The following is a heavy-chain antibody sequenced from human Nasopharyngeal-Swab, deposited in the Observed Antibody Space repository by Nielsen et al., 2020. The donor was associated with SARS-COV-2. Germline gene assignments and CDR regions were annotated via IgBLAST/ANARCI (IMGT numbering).Heavy chain of an antibody. J-gene: IGHJ4*02. V-gene: IGHV5-51*01. CDR1: GYTFSNYW. D-gene: IGHD6-19*01. CDR3: ARGYSSGWYDY. Sequence: GESLKISCQGSGYTFSNYWIGWVRQMPGKGLEWMGVIYPGDSDTRYNPSLQRQATISVVKSISTAYLQWNSLQASDSAIYYCARGYSSGWYDYWGQGALVTVSS. CDR2: IYPGDSDT.